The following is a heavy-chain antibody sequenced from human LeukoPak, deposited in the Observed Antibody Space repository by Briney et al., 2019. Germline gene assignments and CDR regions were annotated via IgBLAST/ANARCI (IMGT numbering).Heavy chain of an antibody. D-gene: IGHD2-15*01. J-gene: IGHJ6*02. V-gene: IGHV3-9*01. CDR2: ISWNSGSI. CDR1: GFTFDDYA. CDR3: AKDGAYCSGGSCYKRYYYGMDV. Sequence: GRSLRLSCAASGFTFDDYAMHWVRQAPGKGLEWVSGISWNSGSIGYADSVKGRFTISRDNAKSSLYLQMNSLRAEDTALYYCAKDGAYCSGGSCYKRYYYGMDVWGQGATVTVSS.